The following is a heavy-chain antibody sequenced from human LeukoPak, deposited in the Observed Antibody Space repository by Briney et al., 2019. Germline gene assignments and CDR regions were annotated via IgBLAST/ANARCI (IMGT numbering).Heavy chain of an antibody. J-gene: IGHJ6*02. CDR2: ISGSGGST. Sequence: GSLRLSCAASGFTFSSYAMSWVRQAPGKGLEWVSAISGSGGSTYYADSVKGRFTISRDNSKNTLYLQMNSLRAEDTAVYYCAKGVRGVIRRVYYYYYYGMDVWGQGTTVTVSS. CDR3: AKGVRGVIRRVYYYYYYGMDV. D-gene: IGHD3-10*01. V-gene: IGHV3-23*01. CDR1: GFTFSSYA.